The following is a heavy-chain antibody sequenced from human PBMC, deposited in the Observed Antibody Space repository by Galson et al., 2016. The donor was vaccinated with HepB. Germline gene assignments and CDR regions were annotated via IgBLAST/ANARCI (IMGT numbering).Heavy chain of an antibody. D-gene: IGHD3-22*01. CDR2: IDHDGRDE. CDR3: AKDPRSRIYFDIPPDR. J-gene: IGHJ5*02. Sequence: SLRLSCATSGIDLTDVWLHWFRQPPGKGLEWVSLIDHDGRDELYADAVKGRFNISRDTATNTLHLDMRNLRTDDTAVYFCAKDPRSRIYFDIPPDRWGQGTLFTVSS. CDR1: GIDLTDVW. V-gene: IGHV3-74*03.